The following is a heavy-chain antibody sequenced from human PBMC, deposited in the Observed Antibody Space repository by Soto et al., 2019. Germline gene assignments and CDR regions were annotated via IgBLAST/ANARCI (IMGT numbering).Heavy chain of an antibody. V-gene: IGHV3-7*01. Sequence: EVQLVESGGGLVQPGGSLRLSCAASGFTFSSYWMSWVRQAPGKGLEWVANIKQDGSEKYYVDSVKGRFTISRDNAKNSLYLQMNSLRAEDTAVYYCARDHEYCSGGSCYTGESGYWDQGTLVTVSS. CDR2: IKQDGSEK. CDR1: GFTFSSYW. D-gene: IGHD2-15*01. CDR3: ARDHEYCSGGSCYTGESGY. J-gene: IGHJ4*02.